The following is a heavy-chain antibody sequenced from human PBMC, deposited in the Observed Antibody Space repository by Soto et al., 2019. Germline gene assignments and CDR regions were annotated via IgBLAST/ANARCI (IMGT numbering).Heavy chain of an antibody. D-gene: IGHD2-2*01. CDR2: INAGNGNT. J-gene: IGHJ5*01. V-gene: IGHV1-3*01. CDR1: GYTFTSYA. Sequence: ASVKVSCKASGYTFTSYAMHWVRQAPGQRLEWMGWINAGNGNTKYSQKFQGRVTITRDTSASTAYMELSSLRSEDTAVYYCAREMLGYCSSTSCYSVSSWLDSRGQGTLVTVSS. CDR3: AREMLGYCSSTSCYSVSSWLDS.